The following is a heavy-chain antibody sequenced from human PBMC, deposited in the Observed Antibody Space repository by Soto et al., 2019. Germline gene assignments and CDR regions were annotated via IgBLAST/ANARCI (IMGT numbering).Heavy chain of an antibody. D-gene: IGHD3-3*01. CDR1: GFTFSSYP. Sequence: QVQLVESGGGVVQPGRSLRLSCVASGFTFSSYPIHWVRQAPGKGLEWVTTISSDGNDKYYSDSVKGRFTTSRDNSKNTVYLQMTNLRVEDTAVYYCAKEGVADKYYYYGIDVWGLGTTVNVSS. CDR3: AKEGVADKYYYYGIDV. V-gene: IGHV3-30*04. CDR2: ISSDGNDK. J-gene: IGHJ6*02.